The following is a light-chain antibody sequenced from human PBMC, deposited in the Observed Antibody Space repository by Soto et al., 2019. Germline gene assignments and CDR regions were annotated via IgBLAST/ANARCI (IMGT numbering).Light chain of an antibody. Sequence: QSALTQPRSVSGSPGQSVTISCTGTSSDVGGYNYVSWYQQHPGKAPKLVIYDVSKRPSGVPDRFSGSKSGNTASLTVSGLQAEDEADYSCCSYASNYPQWVFGGGTQLTVL. J-gene: IGLJ3*02. V-gene: IGLV2-11*01. CDR1: SSDVGGYNY. CDR2: DVS. CDR3: CSYASNYPQWV.